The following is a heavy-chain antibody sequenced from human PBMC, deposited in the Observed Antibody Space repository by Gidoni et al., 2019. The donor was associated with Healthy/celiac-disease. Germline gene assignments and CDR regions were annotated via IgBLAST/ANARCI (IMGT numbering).Heavy chain of an antibody. CDR1: GFTFSDYY. D-gene: IGHD2-15*01. J-gene: IGHJ4*02. CDR3: AREWGYVGYSGDRDDY. Sequence: QVQMVESGGGLVKPGGSLRLSCAGSGFTFSDYYMSWIRQAPGKGLGWVSSISSSSSYTNYADSVKGRFTLSRDNANNSLYLQINSLRAEDTAVYYCAREWGYVGYSGDRDDYWGQGTLVTVSS. V-gene: IGHV3-11*06. CDR2: ISSSSSYT.